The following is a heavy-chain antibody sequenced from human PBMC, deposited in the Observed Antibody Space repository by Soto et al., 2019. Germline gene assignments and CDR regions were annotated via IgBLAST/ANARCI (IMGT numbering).Heavy chain of an antibody. D-gene: IGHD6-6*01. CDR1: GFTFSSYA. CDR3: AKDRRDSSSSHYFDY. V-gene: IGHV3-23*01. Sequence: GGSLRLSCAASGFTFSSYAMSWVRQAPGKGLEWVSAISGSGGSTYYADSVKGRFTISRDNSKNTLYLQMNSLRAEDTAVYYCAKDRRDSSSSHYFDYWGQGTLVTVSS. J-gene: IGHJ4*02. CDR2: ISGSGGST.